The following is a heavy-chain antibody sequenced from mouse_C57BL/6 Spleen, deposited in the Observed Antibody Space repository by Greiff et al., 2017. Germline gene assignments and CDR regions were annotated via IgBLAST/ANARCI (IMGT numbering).Heavy chain of an antibody. D-gene: IGHD1-1*02. J-gene: IGHJ4*01. Sequence: VKLMESGPELVKPGASVKISCKASGYAFSSSWMNWVKQRPGKGLEWIGRIYPGDGDTNYNGKFKGKATLTTDQSSSTAYMQLSSQTSEHSAVYFCASDYDYAMDYWGQGASVTFAS. CDR1: GYAFSSSW. CDR3: ASDYDYAMDY. CDR2: IYPGDGDT. V-gene: IGHV1-82*01.